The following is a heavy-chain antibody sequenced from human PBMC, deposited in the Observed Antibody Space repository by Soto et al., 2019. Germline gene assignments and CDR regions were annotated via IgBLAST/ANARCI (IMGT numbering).Heavy chain of an antibody. V-gene: IGHV4-31*03. J-gene: IGHJ5*02. CDR1: GFSISSGGYY. D-gene: IGHD4-4*01. CDR2: IYYSGTT. Sequence: QVQLQESGPGLVKPSQTLSLTCTVSGFSISSGGYYCSWIRQYPGKGLEWIGNIYYSGTTYYNPSLKSRLTISVDTSDTQFSLRLSSLTAADTAVYFCARAKTTVTSFDPWGQGTLVTVSS. CDR3: ARAKTTVTSFDP.